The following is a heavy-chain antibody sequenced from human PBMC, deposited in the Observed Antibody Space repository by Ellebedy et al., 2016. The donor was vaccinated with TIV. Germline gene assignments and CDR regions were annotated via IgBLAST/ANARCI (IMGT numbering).Heavy chain of an antibody. CDR1: GFSFSDSA. J-gene: IGHJ6*02. Sequence: GESLKISCAASGFSFSDSAIPWVRQASGKGLEWVGRIKNKANNYAAAYAASVEGRFIISRDDAKSTVYLQMRSLKTEDTAVYYCARRGETVATIIGLDVWGQGTTVTVSS. CDR3: ARRGETVATIIGLDV. V-gene: IGHV3-73*01. CDR2: IKNKANNYAA. D-gene: IGHD5-12*01.